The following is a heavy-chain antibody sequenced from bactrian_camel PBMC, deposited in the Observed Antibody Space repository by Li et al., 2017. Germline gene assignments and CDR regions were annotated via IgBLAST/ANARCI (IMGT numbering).Heavy chain of an antibody. D-gene: IGHD2*01. CDR1: GNTYVAPC. J-gene: IGHJ4*01. CDR2: INWRMGGT. Sequence: VQLVESGGGSVQTGGSLRLSCEVSGNTYVAPCMAWFRQAPGKTREQVAEINWRMGGTNYDDSVKGRFTISQDVAKNTLFLQMDSLKPEDTAIYYCALKTFCGGSAWGATTSYSVWSQGTQVTVS. CDR3: ALKTFCGGSAWGATTSYSV. V-gene: IGHV3S53*01.